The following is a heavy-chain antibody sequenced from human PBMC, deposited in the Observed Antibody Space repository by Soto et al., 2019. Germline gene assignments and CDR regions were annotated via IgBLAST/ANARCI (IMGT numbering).Heavy chain of an antibody. CDR1: GYTFTSYG. J-gene: IGHJ4*02. CDR3: ARGGDLDY. D-gene: IGHD2-21*02. CDR2: IIAFIGNT. V-gene: IGHV1-18*01. Sequence: ASVKVSCKDSGYTFTSYGISWVRQAPGQGLEWMGWIIAFIGNTNYAQNFQGRVTITTDASTSTAYMELSSLRSEDTAVYYCARGGDLDYWGQGTLVTVSS.